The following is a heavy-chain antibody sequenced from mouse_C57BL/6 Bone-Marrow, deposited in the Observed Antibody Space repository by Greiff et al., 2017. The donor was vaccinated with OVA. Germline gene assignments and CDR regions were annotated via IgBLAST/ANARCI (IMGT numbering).Heavy chain of an antibody. D-gene: IGHD2-4*01. J-gene: IGHJ1*03. Sequence: EVNVVESGEGLVKPGGSLKLSCAASGFTFSSYAMSWVRQTPEKRLEWVAYISSGGGYIYYADTVKGRFTISSDNARNTLYLQMSSLKSEDTAMYYCTRDYDYDGYWYFDVWGTGTTVTVSS. CDR3: TRDYDYDGYWYFDV. CDR2: ISSGGGYI. CDR1: GFTFSSYA. V-gene: IGHV5-9-1*02.